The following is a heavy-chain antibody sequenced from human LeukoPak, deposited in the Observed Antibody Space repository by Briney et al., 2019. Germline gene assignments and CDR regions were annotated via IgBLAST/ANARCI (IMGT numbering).Heavy chain of an antibody. V-gene: IGHV3-7*04. CDR1: GFTFSTYW. D-gene: IGHD3-9*01. CDR2: IKPEGSAK. J-gene: IGHJ4*02. CDR3: ARACDILTGYDDY. Sequence: GGSLRLSCAASGFTFSTYWMTWVRQAPGMGLEWVSNIKPEGSAKDYVDSVQGRFTISRDNAKNSLYLQMNSLRAEDTAVYYCARACDILTGYDDYWGQGTLVTVSS.